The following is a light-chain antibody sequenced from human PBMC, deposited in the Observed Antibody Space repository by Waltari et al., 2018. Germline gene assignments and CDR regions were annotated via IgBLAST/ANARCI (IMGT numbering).Light chain of an antibody. J-gene: IGKJ2*01. Sequence: EIVLKQSPPTMSWSPGDSATRSCRASQSVSSYLAWYQQKPGQAPRLLIYDAFNRATGIPARFSGSGSGTDFTLNISSLEPEDFAVYYCQQRSNWPPEYTFGQGTKLEI. CDR2: DAF. CDR1: QSVSSY. CDR3: QQRSNWPPEYT. V-gene: IGKV3-11*01.